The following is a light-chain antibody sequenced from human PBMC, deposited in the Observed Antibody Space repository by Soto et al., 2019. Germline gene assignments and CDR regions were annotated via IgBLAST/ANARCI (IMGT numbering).Light chain of an antibody. V-gene: IGKV3-15*01. CDR3: QQYNNWPLT. CDR2: GAS. J-gene: IGKJ1*01. CDR1: QSVSSN. Sequence: EIVMTQSPATLSVSPGERATLSCRASQSVSSNLAWYQQKPGQAPRLLIYGASTRATGIPARFSGSGSGTEFTLTISSLQSEDFAVYSCQQYNNWPLTFGQGPKVEIK.